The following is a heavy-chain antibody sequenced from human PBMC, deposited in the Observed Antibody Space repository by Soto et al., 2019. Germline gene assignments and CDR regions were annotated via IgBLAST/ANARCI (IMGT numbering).Heavy chain of an antibody. V-gene: IGHV3-21*06. CDR1: GFTFTRYS. J-gene: IGHJ4*02. CDR3: ARESEDLTSNFDY. Sequence: GGSLRLSCAASGFTFTRYSMNWVRQAPGKGLEWVSSISSTTNYIYYGDSMKGRFTISRDNAKNSLYLEMNSLRDEDTAVYYCARESEDLTSNFDYWGQGTLVTVSS. CDR2: ISSTTNYI.